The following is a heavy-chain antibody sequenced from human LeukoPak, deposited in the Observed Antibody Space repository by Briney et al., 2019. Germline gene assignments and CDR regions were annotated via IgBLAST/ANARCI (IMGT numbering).Heavy chain of an antibody. J-gene: IGHJ4*02. CDR3: ARAYPYSSSPVDY. CDR2: INHSGST. V-gene: IGHV4-34*01. D-gene: IGHD6-13*01. Sequence: SETLSLTCAVYGGSFSGYYWSWIPQPPGKGLEWIGGINHSGSTNYNPSLKSRVTISVDTSKNQFSLKLSSVTAADTAVYYCARAYPYSSSPVDYWGQGTLVTVSS. CDR1: GGSFSGYY.